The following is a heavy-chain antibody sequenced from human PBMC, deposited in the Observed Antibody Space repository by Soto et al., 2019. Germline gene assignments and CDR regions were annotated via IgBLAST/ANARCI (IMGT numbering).Heavy chain of an antibody. J-gene: IGHJ3*02. CDR2: FDPEDGET. Sequence: ASVKVSCKVSGYTLTELSMHWVRQSPGKGLVWMGGFDPEDGETIYAQKFQGRVTMTEDTSTDTAYMELSSLRSEDTAVYYCANTVNVDAFDIWGQGTMVTVSS. V-gene: IGHV1-24*01. D-gene: IGHD2-2*02. CDR3: ANTVNVDAFDI. CDR1: GYTLTELS.